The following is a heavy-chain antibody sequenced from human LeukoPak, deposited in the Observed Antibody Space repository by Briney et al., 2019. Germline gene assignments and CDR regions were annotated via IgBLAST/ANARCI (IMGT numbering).Heavy chain of an antibody. CDR2: IRQDGISK. J-gene: IGHJ4*02. CDR1: GFIFSTYG. CDR3: AKGSLADIDY. V-gene: IGHV3-30*02. Sequence: GGSLSLSCAASGFIFSTYGMYWVRQATGKGLEWVAFIRQDGISKIYADSVKGRSTISRDNSKNTLYLQMNSLRAEDTAVYYCAKGSLADIDYWGQGTRVTVSS. D-gene: IGHD3-16*01.